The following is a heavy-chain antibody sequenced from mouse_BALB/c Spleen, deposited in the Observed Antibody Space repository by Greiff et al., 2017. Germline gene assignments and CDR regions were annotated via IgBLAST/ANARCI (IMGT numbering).Heavy chain of an antibody. D-gene: IGHD2-3*01. CDR2: INSNGGST. CDR1: GFTFSSYY. Sequence: EVKLMESGGGLVKLGGSLKLSCAASGFTFSSYYMSWVRQTPEKRLELVAAINSNGGSTYYPDTVKGRFTISRDNAKNTLYLQMSSLKSEDTALYYCARIYDGYYSWFAYWGQGTLVTVSA. V-gene: IGHV5-6-2*01. J-gene: IGHJ3*01. CDR3: ARIYDGYYSWFAY.